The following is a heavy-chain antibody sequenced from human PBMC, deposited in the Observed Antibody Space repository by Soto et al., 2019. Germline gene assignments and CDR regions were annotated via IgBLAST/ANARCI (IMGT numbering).Heavy chain of an antibody. V-gene: IGHV3-48*02. CDR3: ARSVEGHFDY. CDR1: GFKFSIYS. D-gene: IGHD6-19*01. Sequence: EVQLVESGGALVQPGGSLRLSVVASGFKFSIYSMNWIRQAPGKGLEWSAYITSDTKTIKYADSVKGRFTISRDNAKNSVYLQMNSLSDEDTAVYYCARSVEGHFDYWGQGAVVTVSS. CDR2: ITSDTKTI. J-gene: IGHJ4*02.